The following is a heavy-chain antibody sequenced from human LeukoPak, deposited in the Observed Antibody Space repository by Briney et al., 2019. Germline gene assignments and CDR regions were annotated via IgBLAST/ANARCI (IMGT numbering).Heavy chain of an antibody. Sequence: PGGSLRLSCAASGFTFSSYWMHWVRQAPGKGLVWVSRINTDGSFTTYADSVQGRFTISRDTAKNTLFLQTNSLRAEDTAVYYCAREARVGGALQYWGQGTLVTVSS. CDR3: AREARVGGALQY. J-gene: IGHJ4*02. V-gene: IGHV3-74*01. CDR2: INTDGSFT. CDR1: GFTFSSYW. D-gene: IGHD1-26*01.